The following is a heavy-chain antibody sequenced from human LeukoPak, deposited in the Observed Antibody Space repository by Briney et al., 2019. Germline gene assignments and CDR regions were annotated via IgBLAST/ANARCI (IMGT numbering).Heavy chain of an antibody. D-gene: IGHD3-10*01. CDR1: GYTFTSYD. J-gene: IGHJ5*02. CDR2: MNPNSGNT. V-gene: IGHV1-8*01. CDR3: ARTYYYDSGSDNWFDP. Sequence: ASVKVSCKASGYTFTSYDINWVRQATGQGPEWMGWMNPNSGNTGYAQKFQGRVTMTRNTSISTAYMELSSLRSEDTAVYYCARTYYYDSGSDNWFDPWGQGTLVTVSS.